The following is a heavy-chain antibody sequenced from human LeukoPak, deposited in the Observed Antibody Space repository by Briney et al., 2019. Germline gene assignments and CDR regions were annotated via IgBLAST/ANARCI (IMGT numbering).Heavy chain of an antibody. Sequence: ASVKVSCKASGGTFSSYAISWVRQAPGQGLEWMGGIIPIFGTANYAQKFQGRVTITADESTSTAYMELSSLRSEDTAVYYCARGGIYYCSSTSCYDYFDYWGQGTLVTVSS. CDR3: ARGGIYYCSSTSCYDYFDY. J-gene: IGHJ4*02. D-gene: IGHD2-2*01. CDR1: GGTFSSYA. V-gene: IGHV1-69*13. CDR2: IIPIFGTA.